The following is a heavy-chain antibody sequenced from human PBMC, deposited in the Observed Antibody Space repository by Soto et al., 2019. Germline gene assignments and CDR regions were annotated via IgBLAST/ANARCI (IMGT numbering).Heavy chain of an antibody. Sequence: EVQLLESGGGLVQPGGSLRLSCAASGFTFSSYAMRWVRQAPVKGLEWVSAISGSGGSTYYADSVKGRFTISRDNSKNTQYLQMNSLRADDAAVYYCARRGSGSYYASWGHGNLVTVFS. CDR1: GFTFSSYA. CDR2: ISGSGGST. D-gene: IGHD1-26*01. V-gene: IGHV3-23*01. J-gene: IGHJ5*01. CDR3: ARRGSGSYYAS.